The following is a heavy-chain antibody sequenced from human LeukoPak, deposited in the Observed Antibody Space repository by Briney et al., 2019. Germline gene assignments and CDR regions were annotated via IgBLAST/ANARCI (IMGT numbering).Heavy chain of an antibody. D-gene: IGHD3-22*01. J-gene: IGHJ4*02. CDR2: IYYGETT. Sequence: PSETLSLTATGSAVSISSNCWGWIRQPPGKGREWMVYIYYGETTNDNPSLKSRATISVDTTKNQFSQKMSSVTAAHAAVYYGARYDSSGYATGIFDYWGQGNLVTVSS. V-gene: IGHV4-59*01. CDR3: ARYDSSGYATGIFDY. CDR1: AVSISSNC.